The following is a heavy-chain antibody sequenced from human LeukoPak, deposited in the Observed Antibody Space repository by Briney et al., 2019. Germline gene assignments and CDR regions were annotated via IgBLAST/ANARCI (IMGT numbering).Heavy chain of an antibody. Sequence: GGSLRLSCAASGYTFTSYSIHWVRQAPGKGLEWVAVISYDGSNKYYAHSVKGRFTISRDNSTNTLYLQMTSLRAEDTAVYYCARSSGSGSYPPYYFDYWGQGTLVTVSS. CDR2: ISYDGSNK. D-gene: IGHD3-10*01. V-gene: IGHV3-30*04. CDR1: GYTFTSYS. J-gene: IGHJ4*02. CDR3: ARSSGSGSYPPYYFDY.